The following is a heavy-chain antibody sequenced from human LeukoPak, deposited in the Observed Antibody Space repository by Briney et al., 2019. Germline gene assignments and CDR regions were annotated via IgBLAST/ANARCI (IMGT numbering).Heavy chain of an antibody. CDR3: ARDLSRVVAATGWFDP. Sequence: GGSLRLSCAASGFTLSNYWMSWVRQAPGKGLEWVANINQDGSEKYYVDSVKGRFTISRDNAKNSLYLQMNSLRAEDTAVYYCARDLSRVVAATGWFDPWGQGTLVTVSS. D-gene: IGHD2-15*01. J-gene: IGHJ5*02. CDR2: INQDGSEK. V-gene: IGHV3-7*01. CDR1: GFTLSNYW.